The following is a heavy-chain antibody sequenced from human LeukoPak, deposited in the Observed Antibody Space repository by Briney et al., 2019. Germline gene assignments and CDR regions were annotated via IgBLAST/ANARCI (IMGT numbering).Heavy chain of an antibody. Sequence: GASVKVSCKASGYTFTSYYMHWVRQAPGQGLEWMGIINPSGGSTSYAQKFQGRVTMTGHTSTSTVYMELSSLRSEDTAVYYCAREYYYDSSGYGSFDYWGQGTLVTVSS. D-gene: IGHD3-22*01. CDR2: INPSGGST. CDR1: GYTFTSYY. J-gene: IGHJ4*02. CDR3: AREYYYDSSGYGSFDY. V-gene: IGHV1-46*01.